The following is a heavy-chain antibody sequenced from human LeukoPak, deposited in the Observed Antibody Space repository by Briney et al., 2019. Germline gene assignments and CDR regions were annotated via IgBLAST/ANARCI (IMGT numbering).Heavy chain of an antibody. Sequence: PGRSLRLSCAASGFTFSSSAMHWVRQAPGKGLEWVAIISYDGSNKYYADSEKGRFTISRDNSKNTLYLQMNSLRAEDTAVYYCVRDPGPIGRVFYYFEYWGQGTLVTASS. D-gene: IGHD3-9*01. CDR1: GFTFSSSA. CDR2: ISYDGSNK. J-gene: IGHJ4*02. V-gene: IGHV3-30-3*01. CDR3: VRDPGPIGRVFYYFEY.